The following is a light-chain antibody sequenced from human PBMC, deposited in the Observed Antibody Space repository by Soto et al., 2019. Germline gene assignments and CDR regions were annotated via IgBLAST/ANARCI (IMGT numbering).Light chain of an antibody. Sequence: DIPMTQSPSSLSASVGDRVTITCRASQDISNYLAWYQQRPGKVPKLLIYAASTLQSGVPSRFSGSGSGTDFTLTISSLQPEDVATYYCQKYDIAPRTFGGGTKVEIK. CDR2: AAS. J-gene: IGKJ4*01. V-gene: IGKV1-27*01. CDR1: QDISNY. CDR3: QKYDIAPRT.